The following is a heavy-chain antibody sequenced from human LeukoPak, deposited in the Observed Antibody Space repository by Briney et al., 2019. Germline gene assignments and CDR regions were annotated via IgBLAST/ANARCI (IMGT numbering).Heavy chain of an antibody. CDR2: IYYSGST. V-gene: IGHV4-59*01. D-gene: IGHD4-17*01. Sequence: SETLSLTCTVSGGSISSYYWNWIRQPPGKGLEWIGYIYYSGSTNYNPSLKSRVTISVDTSKNQFSLKLSSVTAADTAVYYCARTPIYGDYVFDYWGQGTLVTVSS. CDR1: GGSISSYY. CDR3: ARTPIYGDYVFDY. J-gene: IGHJ4*02.